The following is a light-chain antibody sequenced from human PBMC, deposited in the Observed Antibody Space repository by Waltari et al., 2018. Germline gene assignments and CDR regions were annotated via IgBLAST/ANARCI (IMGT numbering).Light chain of an antibody. Sequence: AIQLTQSPSSLSASVGDRVTITCRASQGISSALAWYQQKPGKAPKLLIYDASTLETGIPPRFSGSGSGTDFTLTISSLQPEDFATYYCQQFNNYVLTFGGGTKVEI. CDR3: QQFNNYVLT. V-gene: IGKV1D-13*01. J-gene: IGKJ4*01. CDR2: DAS. CDR1: QGISSA.